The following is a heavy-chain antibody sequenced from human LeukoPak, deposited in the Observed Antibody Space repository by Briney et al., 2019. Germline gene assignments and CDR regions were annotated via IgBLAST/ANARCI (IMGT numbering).Heavy chain of an antibody. J-gene: IGHJ4*02. CDR2: INHSGST. CDR1: GGSFSGYY. D-gene: IGHD6-13*01. V-gene: IGHV4-34*01. CDR3: ARGSSIAAAGTSYFDY. Sequence: NPSETLSLTCAVYGGSFSGYYWSWIRQPPGKGLEWIGEINHSGSTNYNPSLKSRVTISVDTSKNQFSLKQSSVTAADTAVYYCARGSSIAAAGTSYFDYWGQGTLVTVSS.